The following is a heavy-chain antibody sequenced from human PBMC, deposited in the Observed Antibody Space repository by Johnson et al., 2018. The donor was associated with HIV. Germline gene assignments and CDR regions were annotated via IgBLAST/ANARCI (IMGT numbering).Heavy chain of an antibody. CDR1: GFSLGSFG. Sequence: EVQLVEFGGGVVQPGGSLTLSCAASGFSLGSFGMHWVRQAPGTGPEWVSLIYSGGITYYADSVKGRFTISRDNSKNTLYLQMNSLRAEDTAVYYCAREATVTLLHQWAFDIWGQGTMVTVSS. CDR2: IYSGGIT. V-gene: IGHV3-66*01. D-gene: IGHD4-17*01. CDR3: AREATVTLLHQWAFDI. J-gene: IGHJ3*02.